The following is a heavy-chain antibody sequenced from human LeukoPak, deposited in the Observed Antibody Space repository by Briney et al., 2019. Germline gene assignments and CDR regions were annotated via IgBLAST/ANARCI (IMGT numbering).Heavy chain of an antibody. J-gene: IGHJ4*02. V-gene: IGHV3-21*01. CDR2: ISSSSSYI. D-gene: IGHD3-10*01. CDR1: GFTFSSYS. CDR3: ARDTTYRGGFDY. Sequence: GRSLRLSCEASGFTFSSYSMNWVRQAPGKGLEWVSSISSSSSYIYYADSVKGRFTISRDNAKNSLYLQMNSLRAEDTAVYYCARDTTYRGGFDYWGQGTLVTVSS.